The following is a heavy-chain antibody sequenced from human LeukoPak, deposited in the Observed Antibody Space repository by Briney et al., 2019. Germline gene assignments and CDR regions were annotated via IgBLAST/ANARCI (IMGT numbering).Heavy chain of an antibody. D-gene: IGHD3-10*01. CDR3: ARDHDMVRGVIIRYNWFDP. J-gene: IGHJ5*02. Sequence: ASVTVSCKASGYTFTSYGISWVRQAPGEGLEWMGWISAYNGNTNYAQKLQGRVTMTTDTSTSTAYMELRSLRSDDTAVYYCARDHDMVRGVIIRYNWFDPWGQGTLVTVSS. CDR2: ISAYNGNT. V-gene: IGHV1-18*04. CDR1: GYTFTSYG.